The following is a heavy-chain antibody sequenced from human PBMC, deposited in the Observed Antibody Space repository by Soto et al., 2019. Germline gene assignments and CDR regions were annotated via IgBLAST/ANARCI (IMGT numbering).Heavy chain of an antibody. CDR3: ARVMSVGIAAADAFDY. V-gene: IGHV4-30-4*01. Sequence: TLSLTCTVSGGSISSGDYYWSWIRQPPGKGLEWIGYIYYSGSTYYNPSLKSRVTISVDTSKNQFSLKLSSVTAADTAVYYCARVMSVGIAAADAFDYWGQGTLVTVSS. CDR1: GGSISSGDYY. J-gene: IGHJ4*02. CDR2: IYYSGST. D-gene: IGHD6-13*01.